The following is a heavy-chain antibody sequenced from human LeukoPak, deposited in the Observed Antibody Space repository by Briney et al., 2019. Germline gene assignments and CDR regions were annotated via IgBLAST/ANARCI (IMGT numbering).Heavy chain of an antibody. V-gene: IGHV3-23*01. D-gene: IGHD5-18*01. Sequence: GGSLRLPCAASGFTFGNYAMNWVRQAPGKGLEWVSLISGSGGSTYYSDSVKGRFTISRDNSKNTLYLQMNSLRPEDTAIYYCAKSTRGYSYHYYFDYWGQGTLVTVSS. CDR2: ISGSGGST. CDR1: GFTFGNYA. J-gene: IGHJ4*02. CDR3: AKSTRGYSYHYYFDY.